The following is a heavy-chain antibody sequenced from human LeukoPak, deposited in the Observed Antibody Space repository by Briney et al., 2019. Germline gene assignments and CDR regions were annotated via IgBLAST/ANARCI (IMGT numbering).Heavy chain of an antibody. CDR2: ISGGST. CDR3: AKESLVVVAVPDAFDI. Sequence: PGGSLRLSCAASGFTFSSYAMSWVRQAPGKGLEWVSAISGGSTYYAHSVKGRYTISKVNPKNTLYLQMNSLRAEDTAVYYCAKESLVVVAVPDAFDIWGQGTMVTVSS. CDR1: GFTFSSYA. J-gene: IGHJ3*02. D-gene: IGHD2-15*01. V-gene: IGHV3-23*01.